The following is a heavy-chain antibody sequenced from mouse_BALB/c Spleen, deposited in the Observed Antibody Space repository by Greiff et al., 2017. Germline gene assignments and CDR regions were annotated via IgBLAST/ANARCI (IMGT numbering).Heavy chain of an antibody. J-gene: IGHJ1*01. Sequence: EVHLVESGGGLVQPKGSLKLSCAASGFTFNTYAMNWVRQAPGKGLEWVARIRSKSNNYATYYADSVKDRFTISRDDSQSMLYLQMNNLKTEDTAMYYCVRHGKWYFDVWGAGTTVTVSS. D-gene: IGHD2-1*01. CDR2: IRSKSNNYAT. V-gene: IGHV10-1*02. CDR1: GFTFNTYA. CDR3: VRHGKWYFDV.